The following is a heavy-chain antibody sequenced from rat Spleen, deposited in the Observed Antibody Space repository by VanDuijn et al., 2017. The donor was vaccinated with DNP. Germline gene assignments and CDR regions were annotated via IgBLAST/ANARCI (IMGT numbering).Heavy chain of an antibody. D-gene: IGHD1-1*01. CDR1: GYTFTTYY. CDR2: IYMGSGGT. CDR3: ARGGDGIWFAY. V-gene: IGHV1-43*01. J-gene: IGHJ3*01. Sequence: QVQLQQSGPELAKPGSSVRISCKASGYTFTTYYIGWIKQTTGQGLEYIGYIYMGSGGTSYNEKFKGKASLTVDKSSSTAFMQLSSLTPDDSAVYYCARGGDGIWFAYWGHGTLVTVSS.